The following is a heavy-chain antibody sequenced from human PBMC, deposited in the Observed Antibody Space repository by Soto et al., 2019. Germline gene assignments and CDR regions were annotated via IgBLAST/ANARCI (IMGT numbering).Heavy chain of an antibody. CDR1: VGSINSNNYY. D-gene: IGHD2-15*01. CDR2: IYYDGST. V-gene: IGHV4-39*02. Sequence: SETLSLTCTVSVGSINSNNYYWAWIRQPPGKGLAWIASIYYDGSTYYNPSLKSRVSISVDTSKNHFSLKLSSVTAADTAVYYCAKVVVAATRHTDFDSWGQGTLVTVSS. CDR3: AKVVVAATRHTDFDS. J-gene: IGHJ4*02.